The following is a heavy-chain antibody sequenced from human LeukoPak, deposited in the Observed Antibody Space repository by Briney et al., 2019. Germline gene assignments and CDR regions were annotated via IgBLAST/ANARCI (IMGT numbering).Heavy chain of an antibody. D-gene: IGHD6-13*01. V-gene: IGHV3-43*01. CDR2: SNWDGGST. Sequence: PGGSLRLSCAASGFTFDDYTMHWVRQAPGKGLEWVSLSNWDGGSTYYADSVKGRFTISRPNSKNSLYLQMNSLRSEDTALYYCANGKQQALYWGQGTLVTVSS. CDR3: ANGKQQALY. CDR1: GFTFDDYT. J-gene: IGHJ4*02.